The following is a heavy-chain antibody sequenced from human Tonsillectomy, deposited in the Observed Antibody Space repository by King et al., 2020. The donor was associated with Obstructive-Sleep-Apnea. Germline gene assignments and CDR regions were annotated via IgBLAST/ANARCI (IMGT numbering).Heavy chain of an antibody. J-gene: IGHJ4*02. CDR1: GFTFSSYS. V-gene: IGHV3-21*01. Sequence: VQLVESGGGLVKPGGSLRLSCAASGFTFSSYSMNWVRQAPGKGLEWVSSISISSSYIYYADSVKGRFTISRDNAKNSLYLQMNSLRAEDTAVYYCARDLTAAYYYDSSGYFYWGQGTLVTVSS. D-gene: IGHD3-22*01. CDR2: ISISSSYI. CDR3: ARDLTAAYYYDSSGYFY.